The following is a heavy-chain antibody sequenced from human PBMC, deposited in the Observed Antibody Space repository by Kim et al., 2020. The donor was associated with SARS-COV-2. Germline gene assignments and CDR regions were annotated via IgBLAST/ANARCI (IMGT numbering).Heavy chain of an antibody. J-gene: IGHJ4*02. V-gene: IGHV4-39*01. Sequence: SETLSLTCTVSGGSISSSSYYWGWIRQPPGKGLEWIGSIYYSGSTYYNPSLKSRVTISVDTSKNQFSLKLSSVTAADTAVYYCASNAEALRFLEWLKPPVPFYFDYWGQGTLVTVSS. CDR1: GGSISSSSYY. CDR2: IYYSGST. D-gene: IGHD3-3*01. CDR3: ASNAEALRFLEWLKPPVPFYFDY.